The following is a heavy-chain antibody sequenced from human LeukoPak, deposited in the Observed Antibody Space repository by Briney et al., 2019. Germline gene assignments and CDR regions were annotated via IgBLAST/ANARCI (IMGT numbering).Heavy chain of an antibody. CDR2: ISGSGGST. Sequence: GGSLRLSCAASGFTFSSYGVSWVRQAPGKGLEWVSAISGSGGSTYYADSVKGRFTISRDNSKNTLYLQMNSLRAEDTAVYYCAKNHYGSGSFSGFDYWGQGTLVTVSS. V-gene: IGHV3-23*01. D-gene: IGHD3-10*01. CDR3: AKNHYGSGSFSGFDY. CDR1: GFTFSSYG. J-gene: IGHJ4*02.